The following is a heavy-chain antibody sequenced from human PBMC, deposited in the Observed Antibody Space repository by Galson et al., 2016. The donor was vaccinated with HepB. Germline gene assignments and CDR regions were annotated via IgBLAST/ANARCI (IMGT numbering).Heavy chain of an antibody. J-gene: IGHJ6*04. V-gene: IGHV3-30*03. CDR3: ARDPGLRNGMGG. Sequence: SLRLSCAASGFTFSTHAMHWVRQAPGKGLEWVGVTSYDGSNEYYGDSVKGRFTISRDNSKNTLYLQMSSLRTEDTAVYFCARDPGLRNGMGGWGKGTTVTVSS. D-gene: IGHD4-17*01. CDR2: TSYDGSNE. CDR1: GFTFSTHA.